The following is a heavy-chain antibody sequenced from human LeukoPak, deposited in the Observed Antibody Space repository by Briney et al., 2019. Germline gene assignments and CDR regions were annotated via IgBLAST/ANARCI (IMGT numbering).Heavy chain of an antibody. CDR3: AKSSHYYDSSGYLPDY. D-gene: IGHD3-22*01. CDR2: ISGSGGST. CDR1: GFTFSSYA. Sequence: GGSLRLSCAASGFTFSSYAMSWVRQAPGKGLEWVSAISGSGGSTYYADSVKGRFTISRDNSKNTLYLQMNSLRAEDTAVYYCAKSSHYYDSSGYLPDYWGQGTLVTVSS. V-gene: IGHV3-23*01. J-gene: IGHJ4*02.